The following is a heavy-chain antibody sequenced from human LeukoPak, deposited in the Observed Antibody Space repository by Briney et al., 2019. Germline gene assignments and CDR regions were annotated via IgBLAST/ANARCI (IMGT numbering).Heavy chain of an antibody. CDR3: ARFRIAVAGAEYFQH. Sequence: PSETLSLTCAVYGGSFSGYYWSWIRQPPGKGLEWIGEINHSGSTNYNPSLKSRVTISVDTSKNQFSLKLSSVTAADTAVYYCARFRIAVAGAEYFQHWGQGTLVTVSS. V-gene: IGHV4-34*01. J-gene: IGHJ1*01. CDR2: INHSGST. CDR1: GGSFSGYY. D-gene: IGHD6-19*01.